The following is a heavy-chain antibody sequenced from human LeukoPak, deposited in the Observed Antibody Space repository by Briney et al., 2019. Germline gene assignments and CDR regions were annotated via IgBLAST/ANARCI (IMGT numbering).Heavy chain of an antibody. V-gene: IGHV4-59*01. CDR2: IHYSGST. Sequence: SETLSLTCTVSGGSISSYYWSWIRQSPGKGLEWIGYIHYSGSTNYNPSLKSRVTISVDTSKNQFSLKLTSVTAADTAVYYCARQEVPAALGNWFDPWGQGTLVTVSS. D-gene: IGHD2-2*01. CDR3: ARQEVPAALGNWFDP. CDR1: GGSISSYY. J-gene: IGHJ5*02.